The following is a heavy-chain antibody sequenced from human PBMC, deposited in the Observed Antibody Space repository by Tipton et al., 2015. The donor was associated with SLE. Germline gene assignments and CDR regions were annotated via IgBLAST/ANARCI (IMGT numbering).Heavy chain of an antibody. CDR1: GGSISSYY. V-gene: IGHV4-59*01. D-gene: IGHD3-16*01. Sequence: TLSLTCTVSGGSISSYYWSWIRQPPGKGLEWIGYIYYTGSTNYNPSLKSRLTISLDTSKNHFSLKLSSVTTADTAVYYCARGGHPRDYGMDVWGQGTTVTVSS. CDR2: IYYTGST. CDR3: ARGGHPRDYGMDV. J-gene: IGHJ6*02.